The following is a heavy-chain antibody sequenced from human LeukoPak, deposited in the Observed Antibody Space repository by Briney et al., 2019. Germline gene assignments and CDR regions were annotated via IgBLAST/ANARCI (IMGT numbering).Heavy chain of an antibody. V-gene: IGHV3-74*01. CDR2: INSDGSST. Sequence: GGSLRHSCAAPGFTFSSYWMHWVRHAPGKGLVWVSRINSDGSSTSYADSVKGRFTISRDNAKNTLYLQMNSLRAEDTAVYYCARYNWNSAPFDYWGQGTLVTVSS. D-gene: IGHD1-7*01. J-gene: IGHJ4*02. CDR1: GFTFSSYW. CDR3: ARYNWNSAPFDY.